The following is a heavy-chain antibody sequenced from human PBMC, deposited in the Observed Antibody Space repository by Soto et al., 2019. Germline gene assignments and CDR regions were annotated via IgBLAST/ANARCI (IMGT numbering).Heavy chain of an antibody. D-gene: IGHD6-13*01. CDR2: IYYSGST. V-gene: IGHV4-59*01. J-gene: IGHJ3*02. CDR1: GGSIISYY. Sequence: SVILCLSSSVAGGSIISYYWSWIRKPPGKGLEWIGYIYYSGSTNYNPSLKSRVTISVDTSKNQFSLKLSSVTAADTVVYYCARDDGSSWDDASDIWGQGTMVTVSS. CDR3: ARDDGSSWDDASDI.